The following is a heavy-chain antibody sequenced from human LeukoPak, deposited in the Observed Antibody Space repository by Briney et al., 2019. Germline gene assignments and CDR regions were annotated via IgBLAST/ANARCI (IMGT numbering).Heavy chain of an antibody. J-gene: IGHJ4*02. V-gene: IGHV1-2*02. Sequence: GASVKVSCKASGYTFTDYYIHWVRQAPGQGLEWVGWINPTTGGTNYAQTFQGRVTVTRDTSISTAYMELASLRSDDTAVYYCALTGDLFDYWGQGTLVTVSS. CDR2: INPTTGGT. CDR3: ALTGDLFDY. CDR1: GYTFTDYY. D-gene: IGHD7-27*01.